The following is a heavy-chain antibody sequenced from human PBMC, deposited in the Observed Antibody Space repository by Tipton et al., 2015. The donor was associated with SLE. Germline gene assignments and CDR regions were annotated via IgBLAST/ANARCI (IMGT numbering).Heavy chain of an antibody. J-gene: IGHJ2*01. V-gene: IGHV3-53*01. CDR1: GFNASSSD. CDR2: LYRGGTT. CDR3: ATESPVLGYFDL. Sequence: SLRLSCAASGFNASSSDMSWVRQSPGKGLECVSFLYRGGTTYYADSVKGRFTISRDNSKNTLYLQMNSLRAEDTAIYYCATESPVLGYFDLWGRGTLVTVSS.